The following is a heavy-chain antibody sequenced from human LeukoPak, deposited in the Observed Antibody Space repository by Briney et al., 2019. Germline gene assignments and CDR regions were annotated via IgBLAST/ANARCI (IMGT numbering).Heavy chain of an antibody. D-gene: IGHD4-17*01. CDR1: GYTFTSYD. CDR2: MNPNSGNT. CDR3: ATLPPGEYGDEVLGLD. V-gene: IGHV1-8*01. J-gene: IGHJ4*02. Sequence: ASVKVSCKASGYTFTSYDINWVRQATGQGLEWMGWMNPNSGNTGYAQKFQGRVTMTEDTSTDTAYMELSSLRSEDTAVYYCATLPPGEYGDEVLGLDWGQGTLVTVSS.